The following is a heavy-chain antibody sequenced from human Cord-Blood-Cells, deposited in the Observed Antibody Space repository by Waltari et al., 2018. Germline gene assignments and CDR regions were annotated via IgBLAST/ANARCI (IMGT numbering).Heavy chain of an antibody. CDR2: IIPIFGTA. J-gene: IGHJ5*02. Sequence: QVQLVQSGAEVKKPGSSVKVSCKASGGTFSSYAISWVRQAPGRGLEWMGGIIPIFGTANYAQKFQGRVTITADKSTSTAYMELSSLRSEDTAVYYCARDGGYCSSTSCSGADNWFDPWGQGTLVTVSS. D-gene: IGHD2-2*01. CDR3: ARDGGYCSSTSCSGADNWFDP. CDR1: GGTFSSYA. V-gene: IGHV1-69*06.